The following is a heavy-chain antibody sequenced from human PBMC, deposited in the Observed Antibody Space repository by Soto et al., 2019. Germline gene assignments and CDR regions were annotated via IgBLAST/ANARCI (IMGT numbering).Heavy chain of an antibody. CDR3: AKPTVPFGRIAVAGPFDH. CDR2: ISYDGSNK. J-gene: IGHJ4*02. D-gene: IGHD6-19*01. V-gene: IGHV3-30*18. Sequence: GGSLRLSCAASGFTFSSFGMHWFRQAPGKGLEWVAVISYDGSNKYYADSVRGRFTISRDNSKNTLYLQMNSLRVEDTAVFYCAKPTVPFGRIAVAGPFDHWGLGTLVTVSS. CDR1: GFTFSSFG.